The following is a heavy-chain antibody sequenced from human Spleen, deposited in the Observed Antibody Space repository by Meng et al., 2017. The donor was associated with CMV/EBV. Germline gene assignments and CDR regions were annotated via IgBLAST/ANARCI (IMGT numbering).Heavy chain of an antibody. D-gene: IGHD6-13*01. J-gene: IGHJ6*02. Sequence: GGSLRLSCKGSGYSFTSYWIGWVRQMPGKGLEWMGIIYPGDSDTRYSPSFQGQVTISADKSITTAYLQWTSLQASDTAVYFCARAAPLDYYYGMDAWGQGTTVTVSS. CDR3: ARAAPLDYYYGMDA. V-gene: IGHV5-51*01. CDR1: GYSFTSYW. CDR2: IYPGDSDT.